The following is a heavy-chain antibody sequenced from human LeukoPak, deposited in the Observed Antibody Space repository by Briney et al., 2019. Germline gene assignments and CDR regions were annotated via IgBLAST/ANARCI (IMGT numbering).Heavy chain of an antibody. CDR2: IYYSGST. J-gene: IGHJ4*02. Sequence: SETLSLTCTVSGGSISRSSYYWVWIRQPPGKGLEWIGSIYYSGSTNSNPSLKSRVTISVDTSKNQFSLKLTSVTAADTAVYYCARVDRRGPTKDYWGQGTLVTVSS. CDR3: ARVDRRGPTKDY. CDR1: GGSISRSSYY. D-gene: IGHD1-26*01. V-gene: IGHV4-39*07.